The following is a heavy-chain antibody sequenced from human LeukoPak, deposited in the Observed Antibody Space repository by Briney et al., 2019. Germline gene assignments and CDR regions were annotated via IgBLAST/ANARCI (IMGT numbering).Heavy chain of an antibody. J-gene: IGHJ4*02. D-gene: IGHD6-13*01. V-gene: IGHV1-18*01. Sequence: ASVKVSCKASGYTFTSYGISWVRQAPGQGLEWMGWISAYNGNTNYAQELQGRVTMTTDTSTSTAYMELRSLRSDDTAVYYCARATGFGSGIAGARGAPKYYFDYWGQGTLVTVSS. CDR1: GYTFTSYG. CDR3: ARATGFGSGIAGARGAPKYYFDY. CDR2: ISAYNGNT.